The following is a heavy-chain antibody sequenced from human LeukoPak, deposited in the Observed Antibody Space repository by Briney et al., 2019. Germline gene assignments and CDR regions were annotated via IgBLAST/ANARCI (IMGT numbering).Heavy chain of an antibody. D-gene: IGHD4-17*01. J-gene: IGHJ5*02. Sequence: ASVKVSCKASGYTFTGYYMHWVRQAPGQGLEWMGWINPNSGGTNYAQKFQGRLTMTRDTSISTAYMDLSSLRSDDTAIYYCTRGGYYGDYNYFDPWGQGTLVTVSS. CDR2: INPNSGGT. CDR3: TRGGYYGDYNYFDP. CDR1: GYTFTGYY. V-gene: IGHV1-2*02.